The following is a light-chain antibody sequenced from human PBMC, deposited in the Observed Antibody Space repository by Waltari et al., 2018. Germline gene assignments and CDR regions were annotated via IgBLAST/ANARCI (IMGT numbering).Light chain of an antibody. CDR1: QTVLYSSNKKNY. Sequence: DIVMTQSPDSLAVPLGERATINCKSSQTVLYSSNKKNYLAWYQQKPGQPPKLLIYWASTRQSGVPDRFSGSLQTEDVALYYCQQYYSSPYTFGQGTKLEI. CDR2: WAS. CDR3: QQYYSSPYT. J-gene: IGKJ2*01. V-gene: IGKV4-1*01.